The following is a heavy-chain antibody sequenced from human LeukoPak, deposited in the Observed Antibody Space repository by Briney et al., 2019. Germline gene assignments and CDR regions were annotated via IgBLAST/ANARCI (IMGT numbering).Heavy chain of an antibody. Sequence: SETLSLTCTVSGGSISSGGYYWSWIRQHPGKGLEWIGYIYYSGSTYYNPSLKGRVTISVDTSKNQFSLKLSSVTAADTAVYYCARDQLRYYYDSSGYSTYYYYGMDAWGQGTTVTVSS. D-gene: IGHD3-22*01. V-gene: IGHV4-31*03. CDR2: IYYSGST. J-gene: IGHJ6*02. CDR3: ARDQLRYYYDSSGYSTYYYYGMDA. CDR1: GGSISSGGYY.